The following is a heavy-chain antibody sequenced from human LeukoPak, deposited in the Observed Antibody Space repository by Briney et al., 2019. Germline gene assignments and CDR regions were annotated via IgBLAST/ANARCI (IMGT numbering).Heavy chain of an antibody. CDR2: IGESGETT. CDR3: AKDPILSGYDF. CDR1: GFTFSRHT. J-gene: IGHJ4*02. Sequence: PGGSLRLSCAASGFTFSRHTMTWVRQAPGKGLEWVSCIGESGETTYYADSVKGRFTISRDNSKNTLYLQMNSLGAEDTAVYYCAKDPILSGYDFWGQGTLVTVSS. V-gene: IGHV3-23*01. D-gene: IGHD5-12*01.